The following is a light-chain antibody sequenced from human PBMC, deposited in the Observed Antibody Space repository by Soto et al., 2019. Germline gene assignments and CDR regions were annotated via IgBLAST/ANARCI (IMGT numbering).Light chain of an antibody. J-gene: IGKJ3*01. CDR3: QQSYSTPIFT. Sequence: DIQMTQSPSSLSASVGDRVTITCRASQSISSYLNWYQQKPGKAPKLLIYAASSLQSGVASRFSGSGSATDFPLTISSLQPEDFATYYCQQSYSTPIFTFGPGTKVDIK. CDR1: QSISSY. V-gene: IGKV1-39*01. CDR2: AAS.